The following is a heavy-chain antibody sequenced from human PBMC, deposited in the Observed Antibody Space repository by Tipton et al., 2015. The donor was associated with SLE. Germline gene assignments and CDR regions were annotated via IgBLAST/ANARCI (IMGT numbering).Heavy chain of an antibody. V-gene: IGHV3-64*01. D-gene: IGHD3-22*01. Sequence: SLRLSCTASGFTFSDYAFHWVRLPPGKGLEYVSAISSDGDYTSYGNSVRGRYTISRDNFKNTVYLQMGGLTPEDTAVFYCARRNLPGGYYDFWGQGTLVTVSS. CDR3: ARRNLPGGYYDF. J-gene: IGHJ4*02. CDR2: ISSDGDYT. CDR1: GFTFSDYA.